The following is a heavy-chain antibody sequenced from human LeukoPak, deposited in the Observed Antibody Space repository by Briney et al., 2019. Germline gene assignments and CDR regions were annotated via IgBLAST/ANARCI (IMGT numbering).Heavy chain of an antibody. Sequence: SETLSLTCTVSGGSISSYYWSWIRQPAGKGLEWIGRIYTSGTTHDNPSLRSRVTMSVDTSNNQVSLKLASVTAADTAVYYCARQDSKVGAYTGPYYFDYWGQGILVTVSS. CDR3: ARQDSKVGAYTGPYYFDY. CDR2: IYTSGTT. V-gene: IGHV4-4*07. CDR1: GGSISSYY. D-gene: IGHD1-26*01. J-gene: IGHJ4*02.